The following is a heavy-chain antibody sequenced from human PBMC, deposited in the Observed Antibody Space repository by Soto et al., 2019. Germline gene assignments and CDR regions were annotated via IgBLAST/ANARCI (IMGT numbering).Heavy chain of an antibody. CDR2: IWYDGSNK. D-gene: IGHD4-17*01. V-gene: IGHV3-33*01. J-gene: IGHJ4*02. Sequence: GGSLRLSCAASGFTFSSYGIHWGRQAPGKGLEWVAVIWYDGSNKYYADSVKGRFTISRDNSKNTLYLQMNSLRAEDTAVYYCARDPPYGDYAEFDHWGPGTLVTVSS. CDR3: ARDPPYGDYAEFDH. CDR1: GFTFSSYG.